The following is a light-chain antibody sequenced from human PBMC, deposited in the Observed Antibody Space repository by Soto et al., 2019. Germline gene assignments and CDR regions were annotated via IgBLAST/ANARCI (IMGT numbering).Light chain of an antibody. V-gene: IGKV1-33*01. CDR1: QDISNY. CDR3: QQYEDLPLT. Sequence: DIQMTQSPSSLSASVGDRVTITCQASQDISNYLNWYQQKPGKAPKLLIFDASNVETGVPSRFSGSGSGTDFTFNIHSLQPEDAATYYCQQYEDLPLTFGGGTKVGIK. J-gene: IGKJ4*01. CDR2: DAS.